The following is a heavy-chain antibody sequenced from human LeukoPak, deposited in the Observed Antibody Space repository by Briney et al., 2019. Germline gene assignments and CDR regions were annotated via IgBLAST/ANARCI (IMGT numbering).Heavy chain of an antibody. Sequence: PGGSLRLSCAASGFTFSSYTMNWVRQPPGKGLEWVSNIGTSSTTIYYADSVKGRFTISRDNAKNSLYLQMNSLRADDTAVYYCARFAAGGSCYYYMDVWGKGTTVTVSS. V-gene: IGHV3-48*01. D-gene: IGHD6-25*01. J-gene: IGHJ6*03. CDR1: GFTFSSYT. CDR3: ARFAAGGSCYYYMDV. CDR2: IGTSSTTI.